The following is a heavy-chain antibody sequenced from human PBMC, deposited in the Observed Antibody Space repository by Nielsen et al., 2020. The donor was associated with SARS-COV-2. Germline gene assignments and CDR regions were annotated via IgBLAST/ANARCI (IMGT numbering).Heavy chain of an antibody. CDR3: ASTHIAAAGSYYYYGMDV. CDR1: GGALTLFT. J-gene: IGHJ6*02. Sequence: ASVKVSCKVSGGALTLFTMHWVRQAPGQRLEWMGWINAGNGNTKYSQKFQGRVTITRDTSASTAYMELSSLRSEDTAVYYCASTHIAAAGSYYYYGMDVWGQGTTVTVSS. D-gene: IGHD6-13*01. V-gene: IGHV1-3*01. CDR2: INAGNGNT.